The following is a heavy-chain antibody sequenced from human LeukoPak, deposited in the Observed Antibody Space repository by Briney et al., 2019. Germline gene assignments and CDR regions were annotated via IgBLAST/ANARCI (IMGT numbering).Heavy chain of an antibody. CDR2: IKQDGSEK. CDR3: ARVKSGYDWDYFDY. Sequence: PGGSLRLSCAASGFTSSSYWMSWVRQAPGKGLEWVANIKQDGSEKYYVDSVKGRFTISRDNAKNSLYLQMNSLRAEDTAVYYCARVKSGYDWDYFDYWGQGTLVTVSS. CDR1: GFTSSSYW. J-gene: IGHJ4*02. V-gene: IGHV3-7*01. D-gene: IGHD5-12*01.